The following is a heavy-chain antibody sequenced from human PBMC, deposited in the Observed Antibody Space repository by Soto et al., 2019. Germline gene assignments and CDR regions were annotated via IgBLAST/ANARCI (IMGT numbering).Heavy chain of an antibody. J-gene: IGHJ4*01. CDR3: AKDFTPDSRWDIDY. CDR1: GFTFSIYA. CDR2: IIGAGAP. Sequence: EVQLLESGGGLVQPGGSLRLSCAASGFTFSIYAMNWVRQAPGKGLEWVAGIIGAGAPYYADPVKGRFTISRDNSKNTRYLQMNSVRDEDTALYFGAKDFTPDSRWDIDYWGHGNLVTVSS. V-gene: IGHV3-23*01. D-gene: IGHD1-26*01.